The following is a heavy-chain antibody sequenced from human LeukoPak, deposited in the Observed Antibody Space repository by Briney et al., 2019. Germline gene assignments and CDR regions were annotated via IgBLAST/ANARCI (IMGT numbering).Heavy chain of an antibody. CDR3: ARDGTIAAAGTGFTNAFDI. CDR1: GGSFSGYY. CDR2: IYYSGST. Sequence: PSETLSLTCAVYGGSFSGYYWSWIRQHPGKGLEWIGYIYYSGSTYYNPSLKSRVTISVDTSKNQFSLKLSSVTAADTAVYYCARDGTIAAAGTGFTNAFDIWGQGTMVTVSS. J-gene: IGHJ3*02. V-gene: IGHV4-31*11. D-gene: IGHD6-13*01.